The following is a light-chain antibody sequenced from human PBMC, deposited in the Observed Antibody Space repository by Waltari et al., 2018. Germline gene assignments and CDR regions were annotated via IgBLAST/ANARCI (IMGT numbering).Light chain of an antibody. V-gene: IGLV1-51*01. Sequence: QSVLTQPPSVSAAPGQKVTISCSGGSSNIGNNFVSWYQQLPGTAPKLLIYDDNKRPSGIPDRFTGSKSGTSATLGITGLQTGDEADYYCGTWDTSLSAGVFGGGTK. CDR3: GTWDTSLSAGV. CDR1: SSNIGNNF. J-gene: IGLJ3*02. CDR2: DDN.